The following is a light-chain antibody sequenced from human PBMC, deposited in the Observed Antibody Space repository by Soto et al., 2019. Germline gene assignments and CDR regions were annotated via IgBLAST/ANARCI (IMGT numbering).Light chain of an antibody. J-gene: IGKJ5*01. CDR1: QDISNH. V-gene: IGKV1-33*01. CDR3: QQYYNLPIT. CDR2: DAS. Sequence: DIQMTHSPSSLSASVGDRVTITCQASQDISNHLNWYQQKPGKAPKLLIYDASNLETGVPSRFSGSGSGTDFTVTISSLQLEDFATYSCQQYYNLPITFGQGTRLEIK.